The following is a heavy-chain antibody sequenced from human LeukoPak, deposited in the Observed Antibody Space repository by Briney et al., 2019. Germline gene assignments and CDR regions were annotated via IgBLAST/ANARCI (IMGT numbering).Heavy chain of an antibody. D-gene: IGHD5-18*01. CDR3: ARDTAMAQFDY. J-gene: IGHJ4*02. V-gene: IGHV4-59*01. CDR2: IYYSGST. Sequence: PSETLSLTCTVSGGSISSYYWSWIRQPPGKGLEWIGYIYYSGSTNYNPSLKSRVTISVDTSKNQFSLKLSSVTAADTAVYYCARDTAMAQFDYWGQGTLVTVSS. CDR1: GGSISSYY.